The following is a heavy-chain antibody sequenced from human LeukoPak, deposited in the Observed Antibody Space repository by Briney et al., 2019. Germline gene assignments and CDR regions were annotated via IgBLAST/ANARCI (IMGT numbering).Heavy chain of an antibody. CDR2: IYSGGST. Sequence: GGSLRLPCAASGFTVSSNYMSWVRQAPGKGLEWVSVIYSGGSTYYADSVKGRFTISRHNSKNTLYLQMNSLRAEDTAVYYCARAPGYGDYYFDYWGQGTLVTVSS. V-gene: IGHV3-53*04. J-gene: IGHJ4*02. CDR3: ARAPGYGDYYFDY. CDR1: GFTVSSNY. D-gene: IGHD4-17*01.